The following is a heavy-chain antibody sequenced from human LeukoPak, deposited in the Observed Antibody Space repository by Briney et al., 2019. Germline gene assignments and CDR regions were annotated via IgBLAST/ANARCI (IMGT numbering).Heavy chain of an antibody. J-gene: IGHJ5*02. Sequence: PGGSLRLSCAASGFTFSSYWMHWVRQAPGKGLVWVSRINSDGSRTSYAESVKGRFTISRDNAKNTQYLQMNSLRAEDTAVYYGARDAWGTMIASTWGQGTLVTVSS. CDR3: ARDAWGTMIAST. V-gene: IGHV3-74*01. CDR1: GFTFSSYW. D-gene: IGHD3-22*01. CDR2: INSDGSRT.